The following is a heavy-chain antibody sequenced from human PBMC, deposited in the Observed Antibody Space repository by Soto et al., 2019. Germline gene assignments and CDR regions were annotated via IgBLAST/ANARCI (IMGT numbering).Heavy chain of an antibody. V-gene: IGHV1-18*01. D-gene: IGHD2-2*01. CDR2: ISAYSGNT. CDR3: ARHAGNLCTFASCDSSLGHNWFDP. Sequence: QVHLVQSGAEVKKPGASVKVSCQASGYTFTSYGISWVRQAPGQGLEWMGWISAYSGNTNFAREFRGRVTMTTDTSTGTVYMELGSLTSDDTAVYYCARHAGNLCTFASCDSSLGHNWFDPWGQGTLVTVSS. J-gene: IGHJ5*02. CDR1: GYTFTSYG.